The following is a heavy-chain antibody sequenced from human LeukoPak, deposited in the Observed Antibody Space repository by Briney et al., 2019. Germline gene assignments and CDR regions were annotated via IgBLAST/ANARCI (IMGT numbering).Heavy chain of an antibody. CDR2: IIPIFGTT. CDR3: ARVYCGDDCFLADAFDI. V-gene: IGHV1-69*06. CDR1: GGTFSSYA. J-gene: IGHJ3*02. Sequence: ASVKVSCKASGGTFSSYAISWVRQAPGQGLEWMGGIIPIFGTTNSARKFQGRVTITADKSTSTAYMELSSLRSEDTAVYYCARVYCGDDCFLADAFDIWGQGTMVTVSS. D-gene: IGHD2-21*02.